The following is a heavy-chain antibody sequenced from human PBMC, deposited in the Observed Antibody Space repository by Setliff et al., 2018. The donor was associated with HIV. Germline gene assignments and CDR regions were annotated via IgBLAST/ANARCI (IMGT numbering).Heavy chain of an antibody. J-gene: IGHJ5*02. V-gene: IGHV1-18*01. CDR1: GYSFTTYA. D-gene: IGHD3-22*01. CDR2: ISAYNGKT. CDR3: AKCSEMLGTPATSSCYYCGWFDP. Sequence: SVKVSCTASGYSFTTYAVSWVRQAPRQGLEWMGWISAYNGKTLYAQKSQSRVTMTTDTSTNTAYMDLRSLRSDATAVYYCAKCSEMLGTPATSSCYYCGWFDPWGQGTLVTVSS.